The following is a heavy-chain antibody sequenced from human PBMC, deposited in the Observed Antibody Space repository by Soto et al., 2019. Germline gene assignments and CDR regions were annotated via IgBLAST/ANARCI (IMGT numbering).Heavy chain of an antibody. J-gene: IGHJ4*02. D-gene: IGHD6-6*01. CDR2: INHSGST. V-gene: IGHV4-34*01. CDR1: GGSFSGYY. Sequence: PSETLSLTCAVYGGSFSGYYWSWIRQPPGKGLEWIGEINHSGSTNYNPSLKSRVTISVDTSKNQFSLKLSSVTAADTAVYYCARDIAATPRYFDYWGQGTLVTVSS. CDR3: ARDIAATPRYFDY.